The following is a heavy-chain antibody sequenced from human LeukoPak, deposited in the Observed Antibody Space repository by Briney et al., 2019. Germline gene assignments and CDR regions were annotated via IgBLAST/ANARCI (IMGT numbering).Heavy chain of an antibody. CDR3: AKDPNPFYDFWSGYK. CDR2: SSGSGGST. CDR1: GFTFSPYA. J-gene: IGHJ4*02. V-gene: IGHV3-23*01. Sequence: GGAPRLSCAASGFTFSPYALSRVRQAPGEGLDRVSASSGSGGSTYYADSEKGRFTISRDNSKNTLYLQMSSLRAEDTSIYYCAKDPNPFYDFWSGYKWGQGTLVTVSS. D-gene: IGHD3-3*01.